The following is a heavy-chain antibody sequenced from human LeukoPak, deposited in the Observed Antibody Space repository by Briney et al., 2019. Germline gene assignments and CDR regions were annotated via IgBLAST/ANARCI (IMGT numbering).Heavy chain of an antibody. CDR1: GFTVSSYY. CDR3: ARTLAFDI. V-gene: IGHV3-66*01. Sequence: GGSLRLSCAASGFTVSSYYMNWVRQAPGKGLEWVSVIYSDSSTYYADSVKGRFSISRDNSKNTLYLQMNSLRVEDTAVYYCARTLAFDIWGQGTMVTVSS. CDR2: IYSDSST. J-gene: IGHJ3*02.